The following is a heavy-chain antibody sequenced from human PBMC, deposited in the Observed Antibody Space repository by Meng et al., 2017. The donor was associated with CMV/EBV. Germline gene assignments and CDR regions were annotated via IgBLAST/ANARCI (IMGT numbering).Heavy chain of an antibody. CDR2: INPNSGGT. CDR1: GYTFTGYY. J-gene: IGHJ4*02. CDR3: GRDGSGFLTPFDY. V-gene: IGHV1-2*02. Sequence: ASVKVSCKASGYTFTGYYMHWVRQAPGQGLEWMGWINPNSGGTNYAQKFQGRVTMTRNTSISTAYMELSRLRSDDTAVYYCGRDGSGFLTPFDYWGQGTLVTVSS. D-gene: IGHD6-19*01.